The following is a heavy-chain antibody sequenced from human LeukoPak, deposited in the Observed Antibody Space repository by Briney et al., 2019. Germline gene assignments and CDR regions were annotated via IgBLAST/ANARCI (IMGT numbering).Heavy chain of an antibody. CDR2: IYYSGST. CDR3: ARIKRYSGSYSWFDP. Sequence: SETLSLTCTVSGGSISSYYWSWSRQPPGKGLEWIGYIYYSGSTNYNPSLKSRVTISVDTSKNQFSLKLSSVTAADTAVYYCARIKRYSGSYSWFDPWGQGTLVTVSS. J-gene: IGHJ5*02. CDR1: GGSISSYY. V-gene: IGHV4-59*01. D-gene: IGHD1-26*01.